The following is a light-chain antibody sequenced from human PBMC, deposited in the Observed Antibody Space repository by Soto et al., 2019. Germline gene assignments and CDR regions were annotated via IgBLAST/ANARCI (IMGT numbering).Light chain of an antibody. V-gene: IGKV1-5*03. CDR3: QQVYRYPWT. J-gene: IGKJ1*01. CDR2: KAS. CDR1: PSVDTC. Sequence: DIQMTQSPSTLSASVGDRVTITCRASPSVDTCLAWYQQKPGKAPHLLLYKASSLETGVPSRFSGSGSVTDFPLTISSLQPDDFATYYCQQVYRYPWTFGQGTQVEIK.